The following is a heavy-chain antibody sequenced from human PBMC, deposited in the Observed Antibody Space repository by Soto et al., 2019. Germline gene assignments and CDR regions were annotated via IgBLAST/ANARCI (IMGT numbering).Heavy chain of an antibody. CDR2: IYPGDSDT. J-gene: IGHJ6*02. D-gene: IGHD6-13*01. CDR3: ARQSDGSSKYLYCYYAMDV. CDR1: GYSFSSYW. V-gene: IGHV5-51*01. Sequence: GESLKISCKGSGYSFSSYWIGWVRQMPGRGLEWMGIIYPGDSDTRYSPSFQGQVTFSADKSISTAYLQWSSLKASDTAMYYCARQSDGSSKYLYCYYAMDVWGQGTTVTSP.